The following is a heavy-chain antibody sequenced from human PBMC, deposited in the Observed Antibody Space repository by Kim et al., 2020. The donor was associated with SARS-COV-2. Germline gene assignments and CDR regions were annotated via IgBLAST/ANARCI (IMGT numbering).Heavy chain of an antibody. CDR2: INANSGGT. CDR1: GYTLTGYY. Sequence: ASVKVSCKASGYTLTGYYIHWVRQAPGQGLEWMGRINANSGGTTYAQKFQGRVTMTRDTSISTANMELTRLSSDDTALYYCATTVLRRGYSTGIDSWGQG. D-gene: IGHD6-25*01. CDR3: ATTVLRRGYSTGIDS. V-gene: IGHV1-2*06. J-gene: IGHJ4*02.